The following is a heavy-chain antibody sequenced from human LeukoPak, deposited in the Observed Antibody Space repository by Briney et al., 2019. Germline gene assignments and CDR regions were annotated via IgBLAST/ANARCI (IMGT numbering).Heavy chain of an antibody. V-gene: IGHV4-59*08. D-gene: IGHD5-18*01. CDR3: ATSGYSYGYWAFDY. J-gene: IGHJ4*02. CDR2: IYYSGST. Sequence: SETLSLTCTVSGGSISSYYWSWIRQPPGKGLEWIGYIYYSGSTNYNPSLKSRVTIPVDTSKNQFSLKLSSVTAADTAVYYCATSGYSYGYWAFDYWGQGTLVTVSS. CDR1: GGSISSYY.